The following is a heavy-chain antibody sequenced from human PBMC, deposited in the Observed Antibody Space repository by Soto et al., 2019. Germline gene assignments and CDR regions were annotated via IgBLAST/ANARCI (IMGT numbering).Heavy chain of an antibody. D-gene: IGHD2-21*01. Sequence: AAVKVSCKASGYTFTGYYMHWVRQAPGQGLEWMGWINPNSGGTNYAQKFQGRVTMTRDTSISTAYMELSRLRSDDTAVYYCARVISSRYYYYGMDVWGQGTPVTVYS. CDR3: ARVISSRYYYYGMDV. CDR2: INPNSGGT. J-gene: IGHJ6*02. V-gene: IGHV1-2*02. CDR1: GYTFTGYY.